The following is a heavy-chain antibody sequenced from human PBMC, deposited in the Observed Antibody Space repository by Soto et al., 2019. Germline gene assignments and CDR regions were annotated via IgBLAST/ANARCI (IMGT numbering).Heavy chain of an antibody. V-gene: IGHV1-46*01. J-gene: IGHJ4*02. CDR2: INPNGDTT. CDR1: GYTFSNYY. Sequence: ASVKVSCKASGYTFSNYYMHWVRQAPGQGLEWMGGINPNGDTTYYAQKFLGRLTVTRDTSTSTVYMELSSLRSDDTAVYYCAREGATAATMFDYWGQGTLVTVSP. D-gene: IGHD2-15*01. CDR3: AREGATAATMFDY.